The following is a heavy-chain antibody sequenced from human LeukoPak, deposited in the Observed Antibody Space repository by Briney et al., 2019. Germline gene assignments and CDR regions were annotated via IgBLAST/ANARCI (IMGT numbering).Heavy chain of an antibody. Sequence: SVKVSCKASGGTFSSYAISWVRQAPGQGLEWMGRIIPIFGTANYAQKFQGRVTITTDESTSTAYMELSSLRSEDTAVYYCARDGYSSGNDAFDIWGQGTMVTVSS. CDR1: GGTFSSYA. CDR2: IIPIFGTA. V-gene: IGHV1-69*05. D-gene: IGHD6-19*01. CDR3: ARDGYSSGNDAFDI. J-gene: IGHJ3*02.